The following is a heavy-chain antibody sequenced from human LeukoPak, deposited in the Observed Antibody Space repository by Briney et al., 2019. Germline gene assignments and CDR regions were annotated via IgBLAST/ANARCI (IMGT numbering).Heavy chain of an antibody. Sequence: SVTVSCKASGGTFSSYAISWVRQAPGQGLEWMGGIIPIFGTASYAQKFRGRVTITTDESTSTAYMELSSLRSEDTAVYYCAGAGYCSSTSCLDYYYYMDVWGKGTTVTVSS. CDR1: GGTFSSYA. CDR3: AGAGYCSSTSCLDYYYYMDV. V-gene: IGHV1-69*05. D-gene: IGHD2-2*01. J-gene: IGHJ6*03. CDR2: IIPIFGTA.